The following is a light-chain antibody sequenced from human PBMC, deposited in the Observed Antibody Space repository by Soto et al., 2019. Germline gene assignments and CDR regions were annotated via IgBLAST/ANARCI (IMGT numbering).Light chain of an antibody. J-gene: IGKJ1*01. V-gene: IGKV3-20*01. Sequence: IVLTQSPGTLSLSPGETATLSCRASESLSPHSIAWYQQKPGQAPRLLIYGVSGRVTGIPHRFSGSGSGTDFTLTISGLEPEDFAVYYCQQYGSSPWTFGQGTKVDIK. CDR2: GVS. CDR3: QQYGSSPWT. CDR1: ESLSPHS.